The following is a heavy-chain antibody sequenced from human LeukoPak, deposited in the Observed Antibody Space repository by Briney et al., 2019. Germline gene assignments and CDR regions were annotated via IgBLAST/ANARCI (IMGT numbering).Heavy chain of an antibody. CDR1: GGSVSSGSYY. J-gene: IGHJ1*01. Sequence: SDTLSLTCTVSGGSVSSGSYYWSWIRQPPGKGLEWIGYIYYSGTTNYNPSLQSRFTISVDTSKNQFSLKLSSVTAADTAVYYCARDEGYCSGGSCYRAEFFQHWGQGTLVTVSS. CDR2: IYYSGTT. CDR3: ARDEGYCSGGSCYRAEFFQH. D-gene: IGHD2-15*01. V-gene: IGHV4-61*01.